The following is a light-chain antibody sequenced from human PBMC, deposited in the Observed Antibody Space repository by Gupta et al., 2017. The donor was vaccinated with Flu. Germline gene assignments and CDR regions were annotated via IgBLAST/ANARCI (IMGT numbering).Light chain of an antibody. CDR2: DDG. J-gene: IGLJ2*01. Sequence: SYVLTQPPSVSVAPGQTARITCGGNNIGSKSVHWYQQKPGQAPVLVVYDDGDRPSGIPERFSGSNSGNTATLTISRVEAGDEADDYCQVWDSSSDHVVFGGGTKLTVL. CDR1: NIGSKS. V-gene: IGLV3-21*02. CDR3: QVWDSSSDHVV.